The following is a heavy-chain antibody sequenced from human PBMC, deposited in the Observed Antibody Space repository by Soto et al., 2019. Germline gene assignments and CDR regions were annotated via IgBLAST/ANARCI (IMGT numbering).Heavy chain of an antibody. V-gene: IGHV3-23*01. CDR2: INSSGGRT. Sequence: PGGSLRLSCAASGFPFSTYAMSWVRQAPGKGLEWVSTINSSGGRTYSPDSMKGRFTISRDNSKNTVYLQMNSLRAEDTAVYYCAKDFDATVFNFDYWGQGALVTVSS. CDR3: AKDFDATVFNFDY. J-gene: IGHJ4*02. D-gene: IGHD2-2*01. CDR1: GFPFSTYA.